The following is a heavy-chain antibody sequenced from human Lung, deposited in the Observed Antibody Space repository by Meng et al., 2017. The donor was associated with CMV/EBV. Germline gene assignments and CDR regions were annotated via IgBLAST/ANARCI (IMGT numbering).Heavy chain of an antibody. V-gene: IGHV4-59*01. CDR3: AGPDDMGSSPHDPFDI. CDR1: GASISANY. CDR2: ISYTGYI. J-gene: IGHJ4*02. Sequence: SETLSPTCTVPGASISANYWSWSRRPPGKGLEYIGSISYTGYIEYNPSLKGRVAISLDTSKNQFSLKLASVTAADTAMYYCAGPDDMGSSPHDPFDIWGQGTMVXVSS. D-gene: IGHD3-9*01.